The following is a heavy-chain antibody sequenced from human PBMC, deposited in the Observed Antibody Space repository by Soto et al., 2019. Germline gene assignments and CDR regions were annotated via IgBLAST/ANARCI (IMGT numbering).Heavy chain of an antibody. CDR2: IFYIVST. Sequence: SETLSLTCTVSGGSISSGGYYWSWIRQHLVKGLEWIGYIFYIVSTYYNPSLKSRVTISVDTSKNQFSLKLSSVTASDTAVYYCARGGIAAAAPPDYWGQGTLVTVSS. J-gene: IGHJ4*02. CDR1: GGSISSGGYY. D-gene: IGHD6-13*01. V-gene: IGHV4-31*03. CDR3: ARGGIAAAAPPDY.